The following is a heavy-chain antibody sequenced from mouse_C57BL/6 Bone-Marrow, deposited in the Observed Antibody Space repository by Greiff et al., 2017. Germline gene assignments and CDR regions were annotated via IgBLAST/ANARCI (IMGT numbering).Heavy chain of an antibody. CDR2: ISDGGSYT. Sequence: EVKLVESGGGLVKPGGSLKLSCAASGFTFSSYAMSWVRQTPEKRLEWVATISDGGSYTYYPDNVKGRFTISRDNAKNNLYLQMSHLKSEDTAMYYGARDYGSSYVEFAYWGQGTLVTVSA. CDR3: ARDYGSSYVEFAY. D-gene: IGHD1-1*01. V-gene: IGHV5-4*01. CDR1: GFTFSSYA. J-gene: IGHJ3*01.